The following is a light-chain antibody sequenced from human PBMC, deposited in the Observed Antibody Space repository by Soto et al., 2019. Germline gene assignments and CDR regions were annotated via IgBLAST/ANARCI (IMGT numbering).Light chain of an antibody. CDR2: GAS. CDR1: QSVSSN. Sequence: EIVMTQSPATLSVAPGEGATLSCRASQSVSSNLDWYQQKPGQAPRLLIYGASTRATGIPARFSGSGSGTEFTLTISSLQSEDSALYYCQHYSSWPTFGPGTKVDIK. V-gene: IGKV3-15*01. J-gene: IGKJ3*01. CDR3: QHYSSWPT.